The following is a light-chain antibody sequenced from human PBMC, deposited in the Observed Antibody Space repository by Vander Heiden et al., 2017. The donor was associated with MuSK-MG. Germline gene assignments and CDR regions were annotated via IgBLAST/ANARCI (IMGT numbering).Light chain of an antibody. CDR1: SSDVGGYNY. V-gene: IGLV2-14*01. J-gene: IGLJ1*01. CDR3: SSYTTSSTLDV. CDR2: DVS. Sequence: QSALTQPASVSGSPGQSITISCTGTSSDVGGYNYVSWYQQHPGKAPKLMIYDVSYRPSGVSNRFSGSKSGNTASLTISGLQAEDEADYYCSSYTTSSTLDVFGTGTKVTGL.